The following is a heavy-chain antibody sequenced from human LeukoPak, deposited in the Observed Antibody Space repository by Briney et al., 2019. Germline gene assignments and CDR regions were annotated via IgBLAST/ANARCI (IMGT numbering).Heavy chain of an antibody. D-gene: IGHD3-3*01. V-gene: IGHV1-69*05. J-gene: IGHJ6*03. CDR3: SREHIFYDFWSGYYLAYMDV. Sequence: GSSVKVSCKASGGTLSSYAISWERQAPGQGLEWMGGIIPIFGTANYAQKFQGRVTITTDESTSTAYMELSSLRSEDTAVYYCSREHIFYDFWSGYYLAYMDVWGKGTTVTVSS. CDR1: GGTLSSYA. CDR2: IIPIFGTA.